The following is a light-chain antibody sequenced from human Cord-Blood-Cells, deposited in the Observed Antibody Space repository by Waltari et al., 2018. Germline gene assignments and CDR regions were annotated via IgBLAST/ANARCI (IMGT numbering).Light chain of an antibody. CDR1: QIVLYSSNNKNY. CDR3: QQYYSTPWT. CDR2: WAS. V-gene: IGKV4-1*01. Sequence: DIVMTQSPDSLAVSLGARATINCKSSQIVLYSSNNKNYVAWYQQKPGQPPKLLIYWASTRESGVPDRFSGSGSGTDFTLTISSLQAEDVAVYYCQQYYSTPWTFGQGTKVEIK. J-gene: IGKJ1*01.